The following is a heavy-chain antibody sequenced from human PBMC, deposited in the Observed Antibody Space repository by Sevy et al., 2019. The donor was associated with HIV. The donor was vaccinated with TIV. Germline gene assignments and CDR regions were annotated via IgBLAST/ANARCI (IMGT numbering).Heavy chain of an antibody. CDR2: IKSKTDGGTT. CDR3: TTDEYGSAYAFDI. Sequence: GGSLRLSCAASGFTFSNAWMSWVRQAPGKGLGWVGRIKSKTDGGTTDYAAPVKGRFTISRDDSKNTLYLQMNSLKTEDTAVYYCTTDEYGSAYAFDIWGQGTMVTVSS. V-gene: IGHV3-15*01. CDR1: GFTFSNAW. D-gene: IGHD3-10*01. J-gene: IGHJ3*02.